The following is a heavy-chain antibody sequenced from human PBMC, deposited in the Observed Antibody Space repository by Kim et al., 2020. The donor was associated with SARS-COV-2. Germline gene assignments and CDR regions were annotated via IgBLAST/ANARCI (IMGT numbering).Heavy chain of an antibody. D-gene: IGHD3-16*01. CDR3: SKGGGFFVS. V-gene: IGHV3-23*01. Sequence: GGSLRLSCVTSGFTFNNFAMNWVRQAPGKGLECLSSIIDSGGATYYTGSVKGRFTISRDNSKNMLYLEMSSLRAEDAAIYYCSKGGGFFVSWGQGTPVPV. CDR1: GFTFNNFA. CDR2: IIDSGGAT. J-gene: IGHJ4*02.